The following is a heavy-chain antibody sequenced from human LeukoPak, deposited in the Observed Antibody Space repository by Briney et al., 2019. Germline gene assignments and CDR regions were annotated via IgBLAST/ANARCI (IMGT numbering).Heavy chain of an antibody. CDR1: GGSISSYY. J-gene: IGHJ5*02. CDR2: IYYSGST. V-gene: IGHV4-59*01. D-gene: IGHD2-2*01. CDR3: ARAQYQLPVVVNNWFDP. Sequence: SETLSLTCTVSGGSISSYYWSWIRQPPGKGLEWIGYIYYSGSTNYNPSLKSRVTISVDTSKNQFSLELSSVTAADTAVYYCARAQYQLPVVVNNWFDPWGQGTLVTVSS.